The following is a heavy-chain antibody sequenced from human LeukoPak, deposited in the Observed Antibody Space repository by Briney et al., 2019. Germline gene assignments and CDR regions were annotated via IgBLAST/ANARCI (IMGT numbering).Heavy chain of an antibody. V-gene: IGHV4-59*11. J-gene: IGHJ4*02. D-gene: IGHD3-9*01. CDR2: IHSSPTT. Sequence: SETLSLTCTVSGGSMSGHFWSWFRRPPGKGLENIGYIHSSPTTTYHPSYTTRVTVSLQMSKNQFSLSLSSVTAADTAVYYCARDPGDTDWYNFDFWGQGILVTVSS. CDR1: GGSMSGHF. CDR3: ARDPGDTDWYNFDF.